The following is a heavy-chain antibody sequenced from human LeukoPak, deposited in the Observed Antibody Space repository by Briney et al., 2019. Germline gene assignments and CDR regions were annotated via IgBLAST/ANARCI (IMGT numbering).Heavy chain of an antibody. CDR1: GGSISSSSYY. CDR3: ARGHDYFDY. J-gene: IGHJ4*02. CDR2: IYYSGKT. V-gene: IGHV4-39*07. Sequence: SETLSLTCTVSGGSISSSSYYWGWLRQPPGRGREWIGCIYYSGKTYYNPSLQSRVTVSVDTSKNQFSLNLSYVTAADTAVFYCARGHDYFDYWGQGTLVTVSS.